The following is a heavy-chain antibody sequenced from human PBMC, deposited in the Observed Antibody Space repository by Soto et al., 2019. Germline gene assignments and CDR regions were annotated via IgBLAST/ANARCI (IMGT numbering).Heavy chain of an antibody. CDR3: AIAETYYYDSSGYYSGY. V-gene: IGHV1-18*04. CDR2: ISAYNGNT. D-gene: IGHD3-22*01. CDR1: GYTFTSYG. Sequence: ASVKVSCKASGYTFTSYGISWVRQAPGQGLEWMGWISAYNGNTNYAQKLQGRVTMTTDTSTSTAYMELRSLRSDDTAVYYCAIAETYYYDSSGYYSGYWGQGTLVTVSS. J-gene: IGHJ4*02.